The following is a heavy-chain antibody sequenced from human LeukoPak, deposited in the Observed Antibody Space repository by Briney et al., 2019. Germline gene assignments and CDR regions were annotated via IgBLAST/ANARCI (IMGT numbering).Heavy chain of an antibody. Sequence: GASVKVSCKASGHTFTSHYVHWVRQAPGQGLEWMGIIHPSGGNSRNTQNFQGRVTMTRDTSTSTVYLELSSLRSEDTAVYYCARDCSSTTCQGPVLDFWGQGTLVTVSS. CDR1: GHTFTSHY. CDR3: ARDCSSTTCQGPVLDF. J-gene: IGHJ4*02. CDR2: IHPSGGNS. D-gene: IGHD2/OR15-2a*01. V-gene: IGHV1-46*01.